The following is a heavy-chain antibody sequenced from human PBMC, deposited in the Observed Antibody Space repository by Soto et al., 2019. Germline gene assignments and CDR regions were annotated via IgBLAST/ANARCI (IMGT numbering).Heavy chain of an antibody. CDR1: GYTFTSYN. J-gene: IGHJ6*02. CDR2: MNANSGNT. Sequence: ASVEVSCRASGYTFTSYNINWVRQATGQGLEWMGWMNANSGNTGYAKKFQGRVTMNRNTSISTAYMELSSLRSEDTAVYYCARVALPESTRGYSPKNIHYGMDVWGQGTTVTVSS. D-gene: IGHD5-18*01. V-gene: IGHV1-8*01. CDR3: ARVALPESTRGYSPKNIHYGMDV.